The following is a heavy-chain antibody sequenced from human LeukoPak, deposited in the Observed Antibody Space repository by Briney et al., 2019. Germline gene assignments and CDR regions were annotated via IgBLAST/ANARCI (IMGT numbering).Heavy chain of an antibody. CDR1: GGSISSYY. V-gene: IGHV4-59*01. D-gene: IGHD3-22*01. CDR3: ARNKGVVVVTKDYYFDY. Sequence: SETLSLTCTVSGGSISSYYWSWIRQPPGKGLEWIGYIYYSGSTNYNPSLKSRVTISVDTSKNQFSLKLSSVTAAETAVYYCARNKGVVVVTKDYYFDYWGQGTLVTVSS. J-gene: IGHJ4*02. CDR2: IYYSGST.